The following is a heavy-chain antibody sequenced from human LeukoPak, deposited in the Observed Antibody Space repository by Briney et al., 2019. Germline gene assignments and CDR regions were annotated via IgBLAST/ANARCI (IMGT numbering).Heavy chain of an antibody. D-gene: IGHD3-16*02. Sequence: SETLSLTCAVYGGSFSGYYWSWLRQPPGKGLEWIGEINHSGSTNYNPSLKSRVTISVDTSKNQFSLKLSSVTAADTAVYYCARLNYVWGSYRPLRYFDYWGQGTLVTVSS. CDR1: GGSFSGYY. V-gene: IGHV4-34*01. CDR2: INHSGST. CDR3: ARLNYVWGSYRPLRYFDY. J-gene: IGHJ4*02.